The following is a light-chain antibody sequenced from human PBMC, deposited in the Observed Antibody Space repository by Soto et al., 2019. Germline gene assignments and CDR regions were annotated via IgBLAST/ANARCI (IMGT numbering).Light chain of an antibody. V-gene: IGLV2-14*03. Sequence: QSALTQPASVSGSPGQSITIPCTGTSSDIGDYNYVSWYLQYPDKAPQLLIYYVDHRPSGVSSRFSGSKSGNTASLTISGLQAEDEGDYYCCSYADGSIYFFGTGTKLTVL. CDR3: CSYADGSIYF. J-gene: IGLJ1*01. CDR1: SSDIGDYNY. CDR2: YVD.